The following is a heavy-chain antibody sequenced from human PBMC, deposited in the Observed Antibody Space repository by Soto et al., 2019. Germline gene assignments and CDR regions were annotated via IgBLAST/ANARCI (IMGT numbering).Heavy chain of an antibody. V-gene: IGHV4-34*01. CDR3: ARTRGYSYGPQPSLDY. CDR2: INHSGST. CDR1: GGSFSGYY. D-gene: IGHD5-18*01. J-gene: IGHJ4*02. Sequence: QVQLQQWGAGLLKPSETLSLTCAVYGGSFSGYYWSWIRQPPGKGLEWIGEINHSGSTNYNPSLKSRVTISVDTSKNQFSLKLSSVTAADTAVYYCARTRGYSYGPQPSLDYWGQGTLVTVSS.